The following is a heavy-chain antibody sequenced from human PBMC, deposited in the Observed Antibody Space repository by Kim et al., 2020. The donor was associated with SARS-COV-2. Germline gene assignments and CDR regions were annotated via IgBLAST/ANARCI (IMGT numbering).Heavy chain of an antibody. J-gene: IGHJ4*02. CDR2: IYYSGST. V-gene: IGHV4-39*07. D-gene: IGHD6-6*01. Sequence: SETLSLTCTVSGGSISSSSYYWGWIRQPPGKGLEWIGSIYYSGSTYYNPSLKSRVTISVDTSKNQFSLKLSSVTAADTAVYYCARSTSIAARLPDYWGQG. CDR1: GGSISSSSYY. CDR3: ARSTSIAARLPDY.